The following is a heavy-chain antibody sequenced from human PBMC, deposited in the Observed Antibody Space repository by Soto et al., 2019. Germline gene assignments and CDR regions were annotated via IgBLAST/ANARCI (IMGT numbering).Heavy chain of an antibody. CDR3: ARMGYCSGGSCFPGTGDY. J-gene: IGHJ4*02. V-gene: IGHV1-18*04. CDR2: ISAYNGNT. CDR1: GYSFTIYG. D-gene: IGHD2-15*01. Sequence: QVQLVQSGAEVKKPGASVKVSCTASGYSFTIYGISWVRQAPGQGLEWMGWISAYNGNTAYAQKLQGRVTMTTDTSTNKAYMDLRSLRSDDTALYYCARMGYCSGGSCFPGTGDYWGQGTLVTVSS.